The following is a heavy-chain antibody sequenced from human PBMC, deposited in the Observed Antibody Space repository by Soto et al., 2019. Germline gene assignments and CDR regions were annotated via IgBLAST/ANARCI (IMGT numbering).Heavy chain of an antibody. CDR1: GASISSSNC. J-gene: IGHJ4*02. V-gene: IGHV4-4*02. CDR3: AKIAVSGPFDY. Sequence: SETLSLTCTISGASISSSNCWNWVRQPPGKGLEWIGEIFQSGSTNYNPSSKSRVTISMDKPKNQFSLKLSSVTAADTAMYYCAKIAVSGPFDYWGQGILVTVSS. CDR2: IFQSGST. D-gene: IGHD6-19*01.